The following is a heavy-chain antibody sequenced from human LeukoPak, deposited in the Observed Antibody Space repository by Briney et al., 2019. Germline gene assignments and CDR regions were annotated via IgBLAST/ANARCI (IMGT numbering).Heavy chain of an antibody. D-gene: IGHD3-10*01. V-gene: IGHV4-4*07. CDR1: GGSISSYY. CDR2: IYTSGST. J-gene: IGHJ4*02. Sequence: SETLSLTCTVSGGSISSYYWSWIRQPAGKGLEWIGRIYTSGSTNYNPSLKSRVTMSVDTSKNQFSLKLSSVTAADTAVYYCARVNVLLWFGELSPPEYYFDYWGQGTLVTVSS. CDR3: ARVNVLLWFGELSPPEYYFDY.